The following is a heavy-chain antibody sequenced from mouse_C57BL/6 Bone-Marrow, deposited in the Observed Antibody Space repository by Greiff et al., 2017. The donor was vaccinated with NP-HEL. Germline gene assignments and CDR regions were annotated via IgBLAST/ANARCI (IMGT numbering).Heavy chain of an antibody. CDR3: ARVGGLTDFDY. V-gene: IGHV1-52*01. D-gene: IGHD4-1*01. J-gene: IGHJ2*01. CDR1: GYTFTSYW. Sequence: QVQLQQPGAELVRPGSSVKLSCKASGYTFTSYWMHWVKQRPIQGLEWIGNIDPSDSETHYNQKFKDKATLTVDKSSSTAYMQLSSLTSEDSAVYYCARVGGLTDFDYWGQGTTLTVSS. CDR2: IDPSDSET.